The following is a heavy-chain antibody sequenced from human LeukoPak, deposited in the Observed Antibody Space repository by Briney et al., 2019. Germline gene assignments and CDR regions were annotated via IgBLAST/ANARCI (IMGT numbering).Heavy chain of an antibody. V-gene: IGHV4-59*01. CDR3: AGRIAAAGSTKINWFDP. J-gene: IGHJ5*02. CDR1: GGSISSYY. D-gene: IGHD6-13*01. Sequence: PSETLSLTCTVSGGSISSYYWSWIRQPPGKGLEWIGYIYYSGSTNYNPFLKSRVTISVDTSKNQFSLKLSSVTAADTAVYYCAGRIAAAGSTKINWFDPWGQGTLVTVSS. CDR2: IYYSGST.